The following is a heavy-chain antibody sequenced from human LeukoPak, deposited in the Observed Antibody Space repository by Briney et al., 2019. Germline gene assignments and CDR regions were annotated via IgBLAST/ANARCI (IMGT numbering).Heavy chain of an antibody. CDR1: GGSISSYY. J-gene: IGHJ5*02. CDR2: IYYSGST. CDR3: ARVPWFDP. Sequence: SETLSLTCTVSGGSISSYYWSWIRQPPGKGLEWIGYIYYSGSTNYNPSLKSRVTISVDTSKNQFSLKLSSVTAAGTAVYYCARVPWFDPWGQGTLVTVSS. V-gene: IGHV4-59*01.